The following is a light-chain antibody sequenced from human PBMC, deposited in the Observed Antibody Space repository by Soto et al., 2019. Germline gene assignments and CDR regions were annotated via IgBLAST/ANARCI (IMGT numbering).Light chain of an antibody. V-gene: IGKV3-20*01. CDR1: QSMSSSY. CDR3: QQYGSSLT. CDR2: GAS. J-gene: IGKJ4*01. Sequence: EIVLTQSPGTLSLSPGERATLSCRASQSMSSSYLDWYQQKPGQTPRLFIYGASSRATGIPDRFSGSVSGTDFTLACRRLRPEDSAVYYCQQYGSSLTIGGGTKVEIK.